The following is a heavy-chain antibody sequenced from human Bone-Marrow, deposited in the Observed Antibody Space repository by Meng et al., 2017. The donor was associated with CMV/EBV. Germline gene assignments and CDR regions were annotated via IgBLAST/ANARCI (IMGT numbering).Heavy chain of an antibody. V-gene: IGHV3-69-1*02. CDR3: ARGDYGDH. Sequence: GESLKISCAASGFTFSSYSMNWVRQAPGKGLEWVSSISSSSTIYYADSVKGRFTISRDNAKNSLYLQMNSLRAEDTAVYYCARGDYGDHWGQGTLVTVSS. CDR1: GFTFSSYS. J-gene: IGHJ4*02. CDR2: ISSSSTI.